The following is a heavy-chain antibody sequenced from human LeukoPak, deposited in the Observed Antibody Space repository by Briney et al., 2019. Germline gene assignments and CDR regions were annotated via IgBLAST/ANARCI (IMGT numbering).Heavy chain of an antibody. CDR2: IYYSGST. D-gene: IGHD3-10*01. CDR3: ARDPLMVRGVIDRNKLGGFDP. CDR1: GGSISSYY. V-gene: IGHV4-59*01. J-gene: IGHJ5*02. Sequence: SETLSLTCTVSGGSISSYYWSWIRQPPGRGLEWIGYIYYSGSTNYNPSLKSRVTISVDTSKNQFSLKLSSVTAADTAVYYCARDPLMVRGVIDRNKLGGFDPWGQGTLVTVSS.